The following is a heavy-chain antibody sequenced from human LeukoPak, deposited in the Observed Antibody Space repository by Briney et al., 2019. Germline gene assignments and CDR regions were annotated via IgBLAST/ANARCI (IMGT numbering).Heavy chain of an antibody. CDR1: GFTFSSYS. D-gene: IGHD5-12*01. V-gene: IGHV3-48*04. J-gene: IGHJ4*02. Sequence: GGSLRLSCAASGFTFSSYSMNWVRQAPGKGLEWLSYISSSSSTIYYADSVKGRFTISRDNAKNSLYLQMNSLRAEDTAVYYCARVEASGYDYGAFDYWGQGTLVTVSS. CDR2: ISSSSSTI. CDR3: ARVEASGYDYGAFDY.